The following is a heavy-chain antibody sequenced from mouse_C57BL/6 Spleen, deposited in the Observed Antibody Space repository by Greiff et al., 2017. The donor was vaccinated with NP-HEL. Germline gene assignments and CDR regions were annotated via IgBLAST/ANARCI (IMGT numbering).Heavy chain of an antibody. V-gene: IGHV5-9*01. CDR1: GFTFSSYT. CDR3: ARHGPAWFAY. CDR2: ISGGGGNT. J-gene: IGHJ3*01. Sequence: EVKVEESGGGLVKPGGSLKLSCAASGFTFSSYTMSWVRQTPEKRLEWVATISGGGGNTYYPDSVKGRFTISRDNAKNTLYLQMSSLRSEDTALYYCARHGPAWFAYWGQGTLVTVSA.